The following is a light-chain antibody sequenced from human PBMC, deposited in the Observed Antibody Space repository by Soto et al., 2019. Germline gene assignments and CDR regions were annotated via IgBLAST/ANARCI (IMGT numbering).Light chain of an antibody. Sequence: DIQMTQSPFSLSASVGDRVTITCRASRSINIFLKWYHQKPGGAPKHLIYSASTLQTGVPSRFTGSGSGTDFTLSIRSLQPEETATYLCQQGDGTPFTFGQGTRLEIQ. J-gene: IGKJ5*01. CDR1: RSINIF. CDR2: SAS. V-gene: IGKV1-39*01. CDR3: QQGDGTPFT.